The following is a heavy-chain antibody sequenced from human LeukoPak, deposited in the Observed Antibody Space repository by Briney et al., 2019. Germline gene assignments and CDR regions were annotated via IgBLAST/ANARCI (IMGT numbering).Heavy chain of an antibody. CDR3: ARGWQPGLFDY. CDR1: GFTFSDYY. D-gene: IGHD2-15*01. V-gene: IGHV3-11*04. J-gene: IGHJ4*02. Sequence: GGSLRLSCAASGFTFSDYYMSWIRQAPGEGLEWVSYISSSGSTIYYSDSVKGRFTMSRDNAKNSLYLQMNRLRAENTAVYYCARGWQPGLFDYWGQGTLVTVSS. CDR2: ISSSGSTI.